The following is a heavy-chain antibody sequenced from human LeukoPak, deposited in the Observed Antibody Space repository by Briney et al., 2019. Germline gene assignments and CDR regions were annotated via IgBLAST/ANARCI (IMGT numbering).Heavy chain of an antibody. D-gene: IGHD2-15*01. CDR1: GGSISSGIW. CDR2: VHHSGNT. CDR3: ASRARGYYYAWDV. Sequence: PSGTLSLTCAVSGGSISSGIWCCVVRPPPGKGLEWIGEVHHSGNTNYNPSLKSRVTISVDKSKNQFSLKVNSFTAADTAVYYWASRARGYYYAWDVWGQGTTVTVSS. J-gene: IGHJ6*02. V-gene: IGHV4-4*02.